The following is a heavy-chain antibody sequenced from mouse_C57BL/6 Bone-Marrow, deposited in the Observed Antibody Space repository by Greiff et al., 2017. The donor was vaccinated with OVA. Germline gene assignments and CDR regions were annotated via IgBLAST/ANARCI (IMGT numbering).Heavy chain of an antibody. D-gene: IGHD2-2*01. CDR3: ARRGLYYGYDYAMDY. CDR1: GFSLTSYA. J-gene: IGHJ4*01. V-gene: IGHV2-9-1*01. Sequence: VHLVESGPGLVAPSQSLSITCTVSGFSLTSYAISWVRQPPGKGLEWLGVIWTGGGPNYNSALKSRLSISKDNSKSQVFLKMNSLQTDDTARYYCARRGLYYGYDYAMDYWGQGTSVTVSS. CDR2: IWTGGGP.